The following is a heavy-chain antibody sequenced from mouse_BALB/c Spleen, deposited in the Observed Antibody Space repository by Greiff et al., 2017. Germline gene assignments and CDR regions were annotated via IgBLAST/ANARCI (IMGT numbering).Heavy chain of an antibody. CDR2: IYPGSGST. J-gene: IGHJ1*01. CDR3: ARRYYGNYVWYFDV. V-gene: IGHV1-55*01. CDR1: GYNFTSYW. D-gene: IGHD2-1*01. Sequence: QVQLQQPGAELVKPGTSVKLSCKASGYNFTSYWINWVKLRPGQGLEWIGDIYPGSGSTNYNEKFKSKATLTVDTSSSTAYMQLSSLASEDSALYYCARRYYGNYVWYFDVWGAGTTVTVSS.